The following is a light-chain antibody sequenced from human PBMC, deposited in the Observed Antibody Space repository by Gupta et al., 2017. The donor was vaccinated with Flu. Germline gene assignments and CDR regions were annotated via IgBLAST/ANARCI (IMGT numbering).Light chain of an antibody. CDR3: MLYMNTTIV. J-gene: IGLJ2*01. CDR1: SGSVSTYFY. V-gene: IGLV8-61*01. Sequence: QTVVTQEPSLSVSPGGTVTLTCALHSGSVSTYFYPSQYQQAPGQPPRTVIYSNKRRSAGVPDRFSGCSRGNKAALTITGAQTEDECIYCCMLYMNTTIVFGGGTRLTVL. CDR2: SNK.